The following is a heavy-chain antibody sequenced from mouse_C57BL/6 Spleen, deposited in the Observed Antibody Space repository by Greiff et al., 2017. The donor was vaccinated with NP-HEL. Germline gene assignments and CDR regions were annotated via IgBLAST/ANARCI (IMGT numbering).Heavy chain of an antibody. Sequence: QVQLKQSGAELVRPGASVTLSCKASGYTFTDYEMHWVKQTPVHGLEWIGAIDPETGGTAYNQKFKGKAILTADKSSSTAYMELRSLTSEDSAVYYCTRNQGDGYYFDYWGQGTTLTVSS. J-gene: IGHJ2*01. CDR1: GYTFTDYE. CDR2: IDPETGGT. D-gene: IGHD2-3*01. V-gene: IGHV1-15*01. CDR3: TRNQGDGYYFDY.